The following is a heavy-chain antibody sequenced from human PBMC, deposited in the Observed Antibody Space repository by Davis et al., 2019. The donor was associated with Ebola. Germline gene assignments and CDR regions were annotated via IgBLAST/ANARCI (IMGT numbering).Heavy chain of an antibody. Sequence: SGPTLVKPTQTLTLTCTFSGFSLSSTGLSVNWVRQPPGKAPEWLAVVYWDGEKRYSPSLHDRLTISKDTSQNQVVLTVTNVVPMDTATYYCAQSRFVFDNWGQGILVTVSS. D-gene: IGHD3-3*01. V-gene: IGHV2-5*02. CDR1: GFSLSSTGLS. CDR2: VYWDGEK. J-gene: IGHJ4*02. CDR3: AQSRFVFDN.